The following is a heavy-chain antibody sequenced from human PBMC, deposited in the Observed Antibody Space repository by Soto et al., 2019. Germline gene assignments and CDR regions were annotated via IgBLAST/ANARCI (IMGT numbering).Heavy chain of an antibody. CDR2: INPNSGGT. CDR1: GYTFTGYY. D-gene: IGHD3-22*01. CDR3: ARDRSHYYDSSGYYGYWFDP. J-gene: IGHJ5*02. Sequence: ASVKVSCKASGYTFTGYYMHWVRQAPGQGLEWMGWINPNSGGTNYAQKFQGRVTMTRDTSISTAYMELSRLRSDDTAVYYCARDRSHYYDSSGYYGYWFDPWGQGTLVTVSS. V-gene: IGHV1-2*02.